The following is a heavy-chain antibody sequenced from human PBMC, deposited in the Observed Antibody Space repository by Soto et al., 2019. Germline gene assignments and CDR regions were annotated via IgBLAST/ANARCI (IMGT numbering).Heavy chain of an antibody. V-gene: IGHV4-30-4*01. D-gene: IGHD3-22*01. J-gene: IGHJ3*02. CDR2: IYYSGST. Sequence: SQTLSLTCTVSGGSISSGDYYWSWIRQPPGKGLEWIGYIYYSGSTYYNPSLKSRVTISVDTSKNQFSLKLSSVTAADTAVYYCAREEAQYYYDSSGYPHHAFDIWGQGTMVTVSS. CDR1: GGSISSGDYY. CDR3: AREEAQYYYDSSGYPHHAFDI.